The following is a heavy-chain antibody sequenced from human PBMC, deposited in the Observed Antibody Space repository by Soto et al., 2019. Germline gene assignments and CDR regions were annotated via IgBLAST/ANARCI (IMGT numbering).Heavy chain of an antibody. CDR3: AKTGVGSPAPDAFLI. D-gene: IGHD1-1*01. CDR2: INFSGNT. J-gene: IGHJ3*02. CDR1: DGSINNNY. Sequence: SETLSLTCTVSDGSINNNYWSWVRQPPGKAPEWVGFINFSGNTNYNPSRKSRVTISVDTSKNQFSLRLSDVTAADTAVYHCAKTGVGSPAPDAFLIWGPGTMVTVSS. V-gene: IGHV4-59*01.